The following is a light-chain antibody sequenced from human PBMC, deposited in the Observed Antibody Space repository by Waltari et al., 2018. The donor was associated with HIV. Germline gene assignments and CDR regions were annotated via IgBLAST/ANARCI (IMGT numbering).Light chain of an antibody. CDR1: ITDIGIYDL. CDR3: SSYTDSDTLL. V-gene: IGLV2-14*01. J-gene: IGLJ2*01. CDR2: DVN. Sequence: QSALTQPASVSGSPGRSITISCTGDITDIGIYDLVSWYQKYPGQPPQLIIYDVNTRPAGISNGCSGAKSGNTASLTISALQGDEEADYYCSSYTDSDTLLFGGGTKLTVL.